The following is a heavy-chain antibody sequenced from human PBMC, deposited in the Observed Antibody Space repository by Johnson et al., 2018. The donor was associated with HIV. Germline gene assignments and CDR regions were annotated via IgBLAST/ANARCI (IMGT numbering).Heavy chain of an antibody. CDR3: AKVRLNLWPHAPFDI. V-gene: IGHV3-9*01. CDR1: GFTFDDYA. J-gene: IGHJ3*02. CDR2: LTWNSGSV. D-gene: IGHD2-8*01. Sequence: VQLVESGGGVVRPGGSLRLSCAASGFTFDDYAMHWVRQPPGKGLEWVSGLTWNSGSVAYADSVKGRFTISRDNARNYLYLQMNSLRAEDTAFYYCAKVRLNLWPHAPFDIWGQGTVVTVSS.